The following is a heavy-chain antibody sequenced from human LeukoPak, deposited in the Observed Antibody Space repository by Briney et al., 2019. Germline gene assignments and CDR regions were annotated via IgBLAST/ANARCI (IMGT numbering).Heavy chain of an antibody. CDR2: IYSGGST. Sequence: GSLRLSCAASGFTVSSNYMSWVRQAPGKGLEWVSVIYSGGSTYYADSVKGRFTISRDNSKNTLYLQMNSLRAEDTAVYYCAKDLELLHAFDIWGQGTMVTVSS. D-gene: IGHD1-26*01. CDR1: GFTVSSNY. CDR3: AKDLELLHAFDI. V-gene: IGHV3-53*05. J-gene: IGHJ3*02.